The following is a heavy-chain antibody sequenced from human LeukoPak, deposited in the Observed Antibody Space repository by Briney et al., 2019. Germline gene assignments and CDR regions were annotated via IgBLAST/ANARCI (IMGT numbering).Heavy chain of an antibody. V-gene: IGHV4-59*01. D-gene: IGHD1-26*01. J-gene: IGHJ4*02. CDR1: GGSIRSDY. CDR2: IYYSGST. Sequence: SETLSLTCSVSGGSIRSDYWSWIRQPPGKGLEWIGYIYYSGSTNYSPSLKSRVTTSVDVSKNQFSLKLNSVTAADTAVYYCARTRSSGTCDYWGQGTLVTVSS. CDR3: ARTRSSGTCDY.